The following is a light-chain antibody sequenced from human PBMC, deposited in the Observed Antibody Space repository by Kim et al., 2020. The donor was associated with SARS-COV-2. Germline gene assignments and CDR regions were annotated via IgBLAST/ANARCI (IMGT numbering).Light chain of an antibody. J-gene: IGKJ1*01. Sequence: ASVGDRVTVTCRASQGISSWLAWYQQKPGTAPKLLIYAASRLQSGVPPRFSGSGSGTDFTLTISSLQPEDFATYYCQQADSFPWTFGQGTKVDIK. CDR1: QGISSW. V-gene: IGKV1-12*01. CDR3: QQADSFPWT. CDR2: AAS.